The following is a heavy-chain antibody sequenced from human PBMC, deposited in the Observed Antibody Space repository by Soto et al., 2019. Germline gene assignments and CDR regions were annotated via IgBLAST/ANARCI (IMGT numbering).Heavy chain of an antibody. Sequence: PSQTLSLTCAISGDSVSSNSAAWNWIRQSPSRGLEWLGRTYYRSKWYNDYAVSVKSRITINPDTSKNQFSLQLNSVTPEDTAVYYCARAGTVVVEYYYYYMDAWGKGTTVTVSS. CDR3: ARAGTVVVEYYYYYMDA. J-gene: IGHJ6*03. V-gene: IGHV6-1*01. CDR1: GDSVSSNSAA. D-gene: IGHD2-21*01. CDR2: TYYRSKWYN.